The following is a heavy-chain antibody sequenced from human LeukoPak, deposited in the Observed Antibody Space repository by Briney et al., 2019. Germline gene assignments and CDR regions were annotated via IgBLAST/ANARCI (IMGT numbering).Heavy chain of an antibody. CDR1: GYSISTGYY. J-gene: IGHJ6*03. Sequence: SETLSLTCTVSGYSISTGYYWDWIRQPPVKGLEWIGTFYHGGSTYYNPSLKSRVTISVDTSKNQFSLNLTSVTAADTAVYYCARARRLNYYYYMDVWGKGTTVTVSS. CDR2: FYHGGST. CDR3: ARARRLNYYYYMDV. V-gene: IGHV4-38-2*02.